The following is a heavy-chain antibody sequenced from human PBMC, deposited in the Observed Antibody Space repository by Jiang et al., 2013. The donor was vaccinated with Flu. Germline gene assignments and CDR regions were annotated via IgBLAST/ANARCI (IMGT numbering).Heavy chain of an antibody. CDR3: AKDPADIVVVPAAPDI. Sequence: QLVESGGGLVQPGGSLRLSCAASGFTFSSYAMSWVRQAPGKGLEWVSAISGSGGSTYYADSVKGRFTISRDNSKNTLYLQMNSLRAEDTAVYYCAKDPADIVVVPAAPDIWGQGTMVTVSS. CDR2: ISGSGGST. J-gene: IGHJ3*02. V-gene: IGHV3-23*04. D-gene: IGHD2-2*01. CDR1: GFTFSSYA.